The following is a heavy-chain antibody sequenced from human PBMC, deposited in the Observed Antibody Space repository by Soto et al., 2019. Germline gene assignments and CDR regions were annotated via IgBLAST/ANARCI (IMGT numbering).Heavy chain of an antibody. CDR3: ARDFAYFDS. J-gene: IGHJ4*02. Sequence: SETLSLTCTVSGGSFKSGSYSWSWIRQPPGKGLEWIGYVHHTGRTSYNPSLKSRVSISMDTSKNQFSLNLDSVTAADTAVYFCARDFAYFDSWGQGTLVTVSS. V-gene: IGHV4-61*01. CDR2: VHHTGRT. CDR1: GGSFKSGSYS. D-gene: IGHD3-3*01.